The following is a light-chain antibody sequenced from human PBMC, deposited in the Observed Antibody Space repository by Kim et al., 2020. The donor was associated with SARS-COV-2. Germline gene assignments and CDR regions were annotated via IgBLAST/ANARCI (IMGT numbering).Light chain of an antibody. CDR3: QVWDSSSDHPV. V-gene: IGLV3-21*04. CDR2: YDS. J-gene: IGLJ3*02. CDR1: NIGSKS. Sequence: SSELTQPPSVSVVPGKTARITCGGNNIGSKSVHWYQQKPGQAPVLVIYYDSDRPSGIPERFSGSNSGNTATLTISRVEAGDEAYYYCQVWDSSSDHPVFGGGTQLTVL.